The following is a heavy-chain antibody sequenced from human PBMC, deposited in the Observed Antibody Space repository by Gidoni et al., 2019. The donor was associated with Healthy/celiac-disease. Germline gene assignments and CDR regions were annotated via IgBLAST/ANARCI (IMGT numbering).Heavy chain of an antibody. Sequence: QVQLVQSGAEVKKPGAAVKVSCKASGYTFTSYDINWVRQATGQGLEWMGWMNPNIGNTGYAQKFQGRVTMTRNTSISTAYMELSSLRSEDTAVYYCARATDYGGNSVNWFDPWGQGTLVTVSS. V-gene: IGHV1-8*01. CDR2: MNPNIGNT. D-gene: IGHD4-17*01. J-gene: IGHJ5*02. CDR3: ARATDYGGNSVNWFDP. CDR1: GYTFTSYD.